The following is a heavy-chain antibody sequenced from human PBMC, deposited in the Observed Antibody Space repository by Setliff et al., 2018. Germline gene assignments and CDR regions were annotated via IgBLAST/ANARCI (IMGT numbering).Heavy chain of an antibody. V-gene: IGHV3-11*05. J-gene: IGHJ4*02. D-gene: IGHD2-15*01. Sequence: GESLRLSCAASGFTFTDHYMSWIRQAPGKGLEWLSYISADDVSTLYADSVKGRFSISRDNAKNSVYLEMNSLRVEDSAVYYCARVGGYGWADYWGQGTLVTVSS. CDR2: ISADDVST. CDR3: ARVGGYGWADY. CDR1: GFTFTDHY.